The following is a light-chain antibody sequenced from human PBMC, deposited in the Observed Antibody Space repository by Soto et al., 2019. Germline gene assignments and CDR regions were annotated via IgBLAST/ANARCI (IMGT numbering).Light chain of an antibody. Sequence: QSALTQPASVSGSPGQSITISCTGTSSDVGGYNYVSWYQQHPGKAPKLMIYDVSNRPSGVSNRFSGSKSGNTASLTISGLQAEDEADYYCRSYTSSSTLDVFGGGTQLTVL. V-gene: IGLV2-14*01. CDR1: SSDVGGYNY. CDR3: RSYTSSSTLDV. J-gene: IGLJ7*01. CDR2: DVS.